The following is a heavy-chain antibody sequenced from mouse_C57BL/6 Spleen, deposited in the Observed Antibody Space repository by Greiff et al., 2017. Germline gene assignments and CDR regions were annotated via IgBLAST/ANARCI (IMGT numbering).Heavy chain of an antibody. V-gene: IGHV3-6*01. CDR3: SSYYFYCYFDI. D-gene: IGHD1-1*01. CDR2: ISYDGSN. CDR1: GYSITSGYY. Sequence: DVKLVESGPGLVKPSQSLSLTCSVTGYSITSGYYWNWIRQFPGNKLEWMGYISYDGSNNYNPSLKNRISITRDTSKNQFFLKLNSVTTEDTATYYCSSYYFYCYFDISRTATTVTFSS. J-gene: IGHJ1*03.